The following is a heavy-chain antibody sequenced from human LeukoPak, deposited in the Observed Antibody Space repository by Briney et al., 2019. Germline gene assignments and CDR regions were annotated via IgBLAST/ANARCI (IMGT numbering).Heavy chain of an antibody. CDR1: GFTFSSYA. Sequence: PGGSLRLSCAASGFTFSSYAMHWVRQAPGKGLEWVAVISYDGSNKYYADSVKGRFTISRDNAKNSLYLQMNSLRAEDTALYYCAKGRTLAIRNNWFDPWGQGTLVTVSS. J-gene: IGHJ5*02. V-gene: IGHV3-30-3*01. CDR2: ISYDGSNK. D-gene: IGHD2-21*01. CDR3: AKGRTLAIRNNWFDP.